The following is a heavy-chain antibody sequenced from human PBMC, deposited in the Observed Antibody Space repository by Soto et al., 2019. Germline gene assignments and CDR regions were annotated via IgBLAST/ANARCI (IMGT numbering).Heavy chain of an antibody. CDR2: ISESSRTI. CDR3: ARGLSWRRGAFDF. Sequence: EVQLVESGGGFKQPGGSLRLSCAASGFIFRTYSMNWVRQVPGKGLEWISYISESSRTIFYADSVRGRFTVSRDNANSSLYLQMVSLRDEDTAIYYCARGLSWRRGAFDFWGQGTLVTVSS. J-gene: IGHJ4*02. V-gene: IGHV3-48*02. D-gene: IGHD2-15*01. CDR1: GFIFRTYS.